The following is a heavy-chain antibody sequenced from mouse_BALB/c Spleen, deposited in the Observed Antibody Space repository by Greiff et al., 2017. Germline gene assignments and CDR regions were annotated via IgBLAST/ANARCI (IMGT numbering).Heavy chain of an antibody. V-gene: IGHV5-12-2*01. D-gene: IGHD1-1*01. CDR3: ARSGYGSSYGYFDV. J-gene: IGHJ1*01. CDR2: ISNGGGST. Sequence: EVQLVESGGGLVQPGGSLKLSCAASGFTFSSYTMSWVRQTPEKRLEWVAYISNGGGSTYYPDTVKGRFTISRDNAKNTLYLQMSSLKSEDTAMYYCARSGYGSSYGYFDVWGAGTTVTVSS. CDR1: GFTFSSYT.